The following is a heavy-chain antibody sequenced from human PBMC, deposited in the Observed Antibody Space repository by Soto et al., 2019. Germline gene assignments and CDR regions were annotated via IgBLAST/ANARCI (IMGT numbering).Heavy chain of an antibody. J-gene: IGHJ6*02. V-gene: IGHV1-2*02. Sequence: ASVKVSCKASGYTFTGYYIHWVRQAPGQGLEWMGWINPNSGGTNYAQKFQGRVTMTRDTSISTAYMELSRLRSDDTAVYYCARDSSIAVAGTYYYYYGMDVWGQGTTVTVS. CDR1: GYTFTGYY. D-gene: IGHD6-19*01. CDR2: INPNSGGT. CDR3: ARDSSIAVAGTYYYYYGMDV.